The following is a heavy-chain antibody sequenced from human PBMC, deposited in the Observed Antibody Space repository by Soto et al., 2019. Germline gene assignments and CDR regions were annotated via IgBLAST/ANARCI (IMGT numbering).Heavy chain of an antibody. CDR2: IYYSGST. Sequence: SETLSLTCTVSGGSISSSSYYWGWIRRPPGKGLEWFGSIYYSGSTYYNPSLKSRVTISVDTSKNQFSLKLSSVTAADTAVYYCARWDIVVVPAAMAFDYWGQGTLVTVS. CDR1: GGSISSSSYY. D-gene: IGHD2-2*01. CDR3: ARWDIVVVPAAMAFDY. J-gene: IGHJ4*02. V-gene: IGHV4-39*01.